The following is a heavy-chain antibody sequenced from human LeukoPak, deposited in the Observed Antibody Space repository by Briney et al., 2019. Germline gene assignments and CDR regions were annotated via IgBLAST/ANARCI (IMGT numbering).Heavy chain of an antibody. V-gene: IGHV5-51*01. CDR1: GYSFTSYW. CDR3: ARHWTAVAGTMGNDYYYMDV. CDR2: IYPGDSDT. D-gene: IGHD6-19*01. Sequence: GESLKISCKGSGYSFTSYWIGWVRQMPGKGLEWMGIIYPGDSDTRYSPSFQGQVTISADKSISTAYLQWSSLKASDTAMYYCARHWTAVAGTMGNDYYYMDVWGKGTTVTVSS. J-gene: IGHJ6*03.